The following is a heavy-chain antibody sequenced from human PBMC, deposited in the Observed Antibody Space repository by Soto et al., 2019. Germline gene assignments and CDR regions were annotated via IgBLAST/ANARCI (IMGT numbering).Heavy chain of an antibody. V-gene: IGHV3-33*01. CDR1: GFTFSSYG. J-gene: IGHJ6*02. D-gene: IGHD6-13*01. CDR3: ARDVIAAAGTRYYYYYGMDV. CDR2: IWYDGSNK. Sequence: GGSLRLSCAASGFTFSSYGMHWVRQAPGKGLEWVAVIWYDGSNKYYADSVKGRFTISRDNSKNTLYLQMNSLRAEDTAVYYCARDVIAAAGTRYYYYYGMDVWGQGTTVTVSS.